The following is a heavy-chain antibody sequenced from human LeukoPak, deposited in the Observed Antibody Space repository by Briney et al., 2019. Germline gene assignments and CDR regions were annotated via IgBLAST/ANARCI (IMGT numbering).Heavy chain of an antibody. Sequence: PGGSLRLSCAASGFTFSSYEMNWVRQAPGKGLEWVSSISSSSNYIYYADSVKGRFTISRDNSKNSLYLQMNSLRAEDTAVYYCARVKKDFRYFDWLLPFDYWGQGTLVTVSS. V-gene: IGHV3-21*01. CDR3: ARVKKDFRYFDWLLPFDY. CDR2: ISSSSNYI. CDR1: GFTFSSYE. D-gene: IGHD3-9*01. J-gene: IGHJ4*02.